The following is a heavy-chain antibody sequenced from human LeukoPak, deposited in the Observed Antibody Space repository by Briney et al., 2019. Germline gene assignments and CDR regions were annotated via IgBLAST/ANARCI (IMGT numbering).Heavy chain of an antibody. CDR1: GFTVSSNY. D-gene: IGHD6-13*01. V-gene: IGHV3-9*01. Sequence: PGGSLRLSCAASGFTVSSNYMSWVRQAPGKGLEWVSGISWNSGSIGYADSVKGRFTISRDNAKNSLYLQMNSLRAEDTALYYCAKDIQQQLALFDYWGQGTLVIVSS. CDR2: ISWNSGSI. J-gene: IGHJ4*02. CDR3: AKDIQQQLALFDY.